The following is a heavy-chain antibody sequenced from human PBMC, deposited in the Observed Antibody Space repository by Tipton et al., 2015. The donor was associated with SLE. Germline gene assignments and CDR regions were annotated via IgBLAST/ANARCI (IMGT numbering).Heavy chain of an antibody. Sequence: TLSLTCAVYGGSFSGYYWSWIRQPPGKGLEWIGYIYYSGSTNYNPSLKSRVTISVDTSKNQFSLKLSSVTAADTAVYYCSSGYYPAFDYWGQGTLVTVSS. D-gene: IGHD3-22*01. CDR3: SSGYYPAFDY. V-gene: IGHV4-59*08. CDR1: GGSFSGYY. J-gene: IGHJ4*02. CDR2: IYYSGST.